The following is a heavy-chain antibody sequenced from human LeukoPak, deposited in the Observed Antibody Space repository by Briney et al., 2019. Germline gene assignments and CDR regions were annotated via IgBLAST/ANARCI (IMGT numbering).Heavy chain of an antibody. CDR1: GGSISSYY. D-gene: IGHD6-13*01. CDR2: IYYSGST. CDR3: ARHSYSSSWLGDFGI. J-gene: IGHJ3*02. V-gene: IGHV4-59*08. Sequence: SETLSLTCTVSGGSISSYYWSWIRQPPGKGLEWIGYIYYSGSTNYNPSLKSRVTIFVDTSKTQFFLKLSSVTAADTAVYHCARHSYSSSWLGDFGIWGQGTMVTVSS.